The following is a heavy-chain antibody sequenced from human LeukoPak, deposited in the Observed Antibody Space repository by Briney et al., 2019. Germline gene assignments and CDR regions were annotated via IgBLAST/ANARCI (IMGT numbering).Heavy chain of an antibody. Sequence: GGSLRLSCAASGFIFSSYGMHWVRQAPGKGLEWVAFIRYDGSNKYYAGSVKGRFTISRDNSKNTLYLQMNSLRAEDTAVYYCAKDRSGSYSQGLDYWGQGTLVTVSS. CDR2: IRYDGSNK. V-gene: IGHV3-30*02. J-gene: IGHJ4*02. CDR1: GFIFSSYG. D-gene: IGHD1-26*01. CDR3: AKDRSGSYSQGLDY.